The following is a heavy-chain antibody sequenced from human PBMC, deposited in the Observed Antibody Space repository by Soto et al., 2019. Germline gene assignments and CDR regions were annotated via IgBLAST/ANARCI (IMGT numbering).Heavy chain of an antibody. Sequence: QVQLVESGGGVVQPGRSLRLSCAASGFTFSSYGMHWVRQAPGKGLEWVAVISYDGSNKYYADSVKGRFTISRDNSKNALYLQMNSLKAEDTAVFYCARSQRGEWDPHNLDYWGQGTLVTVSS. J-gene: IGHJ4*02. D-gene: IGHD3-16*01. CDR2: ISYDGSNK. CDR1: GFTFSSYG. CDR3: ARSQRGEWDPHNLDY. V-gene: IGHV3-30*03.